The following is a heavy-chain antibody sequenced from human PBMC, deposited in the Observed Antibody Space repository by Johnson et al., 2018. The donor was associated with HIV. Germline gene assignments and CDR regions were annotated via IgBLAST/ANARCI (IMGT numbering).Heavy chain of an antibody. J-gene: IGHJ3*02. V-gene: IGHV3-20*04. CDR1: QFNFGDYG. CDR2: IDWSGGKT. Sequence: VQLVESGGGVVRPGGSLRLSCEAFQFNFGDYGMTWVRQAPGKGLEWVSSIDWSGGKTAYSHSVKGRFTISRDNAKNSLYLQMNSLRAGDTAVYYCARDMGYYGSGAFDIWGQGTMVTVSS. CDR3: ARDMGYYGSGAFDI. D-gene: IGHD3-10*01.